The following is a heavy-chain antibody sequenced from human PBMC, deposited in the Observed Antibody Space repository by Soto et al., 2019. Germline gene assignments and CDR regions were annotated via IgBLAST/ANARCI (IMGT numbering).Heavy chain of an antibody. V-gene: IGHV3-30-3*01. CDR3: ARYMVRGVMDYYYGMDV. Sequence: GGSLRLSCAASGFTFSSYAMHWVRQAPGKGLEWVAVISYDGSNKYYADSVKGRFTISRDNSKNTLYLQMNSLRAEDTAVYYCARYMVRGVMDYYYGMDVWGQGTTVTVSS. CDR1: GFTFSSYA. D-gene: IGHD3-10*01. CDR2: ISYDGSNK. J-gene: IGHJ6*02.